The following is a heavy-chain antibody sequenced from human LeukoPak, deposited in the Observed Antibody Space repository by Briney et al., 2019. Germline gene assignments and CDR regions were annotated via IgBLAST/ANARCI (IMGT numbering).Heavy chain of an antibody. CDR2: IYYSGST. J-gene: IGHJ4*02. CDR1: GGSISSSSYY. D-gene: IGHD6-13*01. Sequence: SETLSLTCTVSGGSISSSSYYWGWIRQPPGKGLEWIGSIYYSGSTYYNPSLKSRVTISVDTSKNQFSLKLSSVAAADTAVYHCARRIGIADPYFDYWGQGTLVTVSS. V-gene: IGHV4-39*01. CDR3: ARRIGIADPYFDY.